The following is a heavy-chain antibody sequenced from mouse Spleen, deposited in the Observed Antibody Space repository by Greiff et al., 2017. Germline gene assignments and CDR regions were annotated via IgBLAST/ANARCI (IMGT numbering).Heavy chain of an antibody. V-gene: IGHV1-50*01. CDR3: ARKGYSAWFAY. CDR2: IDPSDIYT. J-gene: IGHJ3*01. Sequence: QVQLQQPGAALVKPGASVKLSCKASGYTFTTYWMQWVKQRPGQGLEWIGEIDPSDIYTNYNQKFKGKATLTVDTSSSTAYMQLSSLTSEDSAVYYCARKGYSAWFAYWGQGTLVTVSA. D-gene: IGHD2-14*01. CDR1: GYTFTTYW.